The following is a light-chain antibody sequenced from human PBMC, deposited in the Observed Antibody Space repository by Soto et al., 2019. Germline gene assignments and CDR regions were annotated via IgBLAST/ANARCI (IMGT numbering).Light chain of an antibody. CDR2: DAS. CDR3: QQHNEWPPT. CDR1: QSVSSN. Sequence: EKVMRQSLATPSVSPGERATLSCRTTQSVSSNLACYQQNPGQAPRLLMCDASTRATGHPARFSGGGSGTEFTLTISSLQSEDFAVYYCQQHNEWPPTFGPGTKVDI. J-gene: IGKJ3*01. V-gene: IGKV3-15*01.